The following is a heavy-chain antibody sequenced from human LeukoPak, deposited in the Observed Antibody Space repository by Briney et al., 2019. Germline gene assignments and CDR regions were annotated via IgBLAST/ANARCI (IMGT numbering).Heavy chain of an antibody. CDR3: ARHYGYGYSNRPFDY. V-gene: IGHV5-51*01. CDR2: IYPGDSDT. J-gene: IGHJ4*02. Sequence: PGESLKISCKGSGYSFSSYWIGWVRQMPGKGLEWMGVIYPGDSDTRYSPSFQGQVTISADKSISTAYLQWSRLQASDTAMYYCARHYGYGYSNRPFDYWGQGTLVTVSS. CDR1: GYSFSSYW. D-gene: IGHD4-11*01.